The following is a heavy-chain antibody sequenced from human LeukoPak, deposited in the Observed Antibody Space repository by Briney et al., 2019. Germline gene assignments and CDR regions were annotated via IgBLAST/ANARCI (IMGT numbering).Heavy chain of an antibody. CDR1: GFTFSSYS. CDR3: ARGEQEMATMSIDY. CDR2: ISSLGSTI. J-gene: IGHJ4*02. Sequence: TGGSLRLSCAASGFTFSSYSMNWVRQAPGKGLEWVSYISSLGSTIYYADSVKGRFTISRDNAKNSLYLQMNSLRAEDTAVYYCARGEQEMATMSIDYWGQGTLVTVYS. V-gene: IGHV3-48*01. D-gene: IGHD5-24*01.